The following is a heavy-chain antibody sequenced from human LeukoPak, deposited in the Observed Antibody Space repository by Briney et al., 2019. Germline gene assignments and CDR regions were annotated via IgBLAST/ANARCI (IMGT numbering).Heavy chain of an antibody. V-gene: IGHV4-4*02. CDR2: IYHSGST. J-gene: IGHJ6*03. D-gene: IGHD1-14*01. Sequence: SGTLSLTCAVSGGSISSSNWWSWVRQPPGKGLEWIGEIYHSGSTNYNPSLKSRVTISVDKSKNQFSLKLSSVTAADTAVYYCARDGEPFYYYHMDVWGKGTAVTVSS. CDR1: GGSISSSNW. CDR3: ARDGEPFYYYHMDV.